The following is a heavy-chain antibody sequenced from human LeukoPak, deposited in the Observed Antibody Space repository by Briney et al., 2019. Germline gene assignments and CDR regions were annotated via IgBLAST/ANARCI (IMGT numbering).Heavy chain of an antibody. D-gene: IGHD3-22*01. CDR3: GREQDYYYDSSGYCPGDY. J-gene: IGHJ4*02. CDR2: ISAYNGYT. V-gene: IGHV1-18*01. CDR1: GYTLSNYG. Sequence: PGGSVSLSCTASGYTLSNYGFGGVRQAPGQGLEWMGWISAYNGYTNYAQKLQGRVTMTTDTSTSKAYMELRSVRSDDTAVYYCGREQDYYYDSSGYCPGDYWGQGTLVTVSS.